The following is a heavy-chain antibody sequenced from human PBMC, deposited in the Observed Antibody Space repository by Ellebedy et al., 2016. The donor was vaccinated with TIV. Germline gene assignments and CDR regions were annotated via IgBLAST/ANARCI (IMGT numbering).Heavy chain of an antibody. D-gene: IGHD3-16*01. J-gene: IGHJ1*01. CDR1: GFIVSTND. Sequence: GGSLRLSXAASGFIVSTNDVSWVRQAPAKGLEWVSVFYYDGSTYYADSVKGRFTVSRDNSKNTVYLQMESLRADDAPVFYCVAAYRRGGGGEFAHWGQGTLVTVSS. V-gene: IGHV3-53*01. CDR2: FYYDGST. CDR3: VAAYRRGGGGEFAH.